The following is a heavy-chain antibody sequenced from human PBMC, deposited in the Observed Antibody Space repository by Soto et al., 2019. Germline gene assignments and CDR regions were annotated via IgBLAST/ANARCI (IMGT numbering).Heavy chain of an antibody. D-gene: IGHD6-19*01. V-gene: IGHV3-23*01. Sequence: GGSLRLSCAASGFTFSNYWMSWVRQAPGKGLEWVSGISDSGATTYYADSVRGRFTISRDNSKNTLYLQMKSLRAEDSASYYCAKEDTSSGSLDYWGQGALVTVSS. CDR3: AKEDTSSGSLDY. CDR2: ISDSGATT. CDR1: GFTFSNYW. J-gene: IGHJ4*02.